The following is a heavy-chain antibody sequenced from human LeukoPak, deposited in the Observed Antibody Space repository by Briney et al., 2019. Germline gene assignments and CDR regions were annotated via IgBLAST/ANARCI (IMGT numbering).Heavy chain of an antibody. V-gene: IGHV3-30*01. D-gene: IGHD1-1*01. CDR3: TRDRGPMNDFDS. CDR2: ISNHGNDG. CDR1: GFTFSTYA. Sequence: PGRSLRLSCAASGFTFSTYAMHWVRQTPGKGLEWVAVISNHGNDGFYADSVKGRSTISRDNSRNTLYLQMDSLRAEDTAAYYCTRDRGPMNDFDSWGQGTLVTVSS. J-gene: IGHJ4*02.